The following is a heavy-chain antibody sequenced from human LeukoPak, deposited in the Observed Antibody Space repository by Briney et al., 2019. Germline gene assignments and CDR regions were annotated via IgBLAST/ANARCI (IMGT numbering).Heavy chain of an antibody. V-gene: IGHV3-74*01. D-gene: IGHD6-13*01. CDR1: GLTFSSHW. Sequence: GGSLRLSCAASGLTFSSHWMHWVRQVPGKGLVWVSRINPLGSITNYADSVKGRFTISRHNTKNTVYLQMHRLRDEDTAVYSCASGVTGGSRKFDYWGQGTLVTVSS. CDR3: ASGVTGGSRKFDY. CDR2: INPLGSIT. J-gene: IGHJ4*02.